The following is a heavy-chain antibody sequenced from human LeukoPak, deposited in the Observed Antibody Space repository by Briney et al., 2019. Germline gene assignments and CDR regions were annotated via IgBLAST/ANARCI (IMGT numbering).Heavy chain of an antibody. J-gene: IGHJ5*02. CDR1: GGSFSGYY. Sequence: SETLSLTCAVYGGSFSGYYWSWIRQPPGKGLEWIGEINHSGSTNYNPSLKSRVTISVDTSKNQFSLKLSSVTAADTAVYYCARGENSSGWPFDPWGQGTLVTVSS. CDR3: ARGENSSGWPFDP. CDR2: INHSGST. V-gene: IGHV4-34*01. D-gene: IGHD6-19*01.